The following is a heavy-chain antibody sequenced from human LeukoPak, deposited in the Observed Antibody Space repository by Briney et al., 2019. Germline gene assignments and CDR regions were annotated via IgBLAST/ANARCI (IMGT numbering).Heavy chain of an antibody. CDR2: IIPIFGTA. D-gene: IGHD4-23*01. V-gene: IGHV1-69*13. J-gene: IGHJ1*01. CDR1: GGTFSSYA. Sequence: ASVKVPCKASGGTFSSYAISWVRQAPGQGLEWMGGIIPIFGTANYAQKFQGRVTITADESTSTAYMELSSLRSEDTAVYYCARDAEVTTKHWGQGTLVTVSS. CDR3: ARDAEVTTKH.